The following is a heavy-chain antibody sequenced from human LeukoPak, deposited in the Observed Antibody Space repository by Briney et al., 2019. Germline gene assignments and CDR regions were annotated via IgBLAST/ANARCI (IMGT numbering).Heavy chain of an antibody. V-gene: IGHV3-33*01. Sequence: GGSLRLSCAASGFTFSSYGMHWVRQAPGKGLEWVAVIWYDGSIKYYGDSVRGRFTISRDNPKNTLFLQMNSLRAEDTAVYYCARDRCTNGVCYYDCWGQGTLVTVSS. J-gene: IGHJ4*02. CDR3: ARDRCTNGVCYYDC. CDR1: GFTFSSYG. CDR2: IWYDGSIK. D-gene: IGHD2-8*01.